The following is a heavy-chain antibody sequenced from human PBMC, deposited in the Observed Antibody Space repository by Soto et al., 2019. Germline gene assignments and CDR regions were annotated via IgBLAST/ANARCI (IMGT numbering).Heavy chain of an antibody. Sequence: PSETLSLTCSVSGGTISTSDYYWAWIRQPPGKGLEWIGSIYFNDFTYDNPSLQSRLTLSTDMSRNQFSLRLTSVQAADTAVYYCARHGHGDKPSWAYFDNWGQGTLVTVSS. CDR1: GGTISTSDYY. D-gene: IGHD7-27*01. CDR3: ARHGHGDKPSWAYFDN. CDR2: IYFNDFT. J-gene: IGHJ4*02. V-gene: IGHV4-39*01.